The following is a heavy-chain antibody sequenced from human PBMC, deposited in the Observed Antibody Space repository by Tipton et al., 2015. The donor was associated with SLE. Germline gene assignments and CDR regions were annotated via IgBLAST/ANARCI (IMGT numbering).Heavy chain of an antibody. V-gene: IGHV4-38-2*01. CDR1: DYSISSTYY. CDR3: ARLSTDYADRSGYGYFDH. D-gene: IGHD3-22*01. Sequence: TLSLTCVVSDYSISSTYYWGWIRPPPGKGLEWIGNIYHTGTTYYIPSLNSRATISIDTSKNNFSLKMTAVTAADTAVYYCARLSTDYADRSGYGYFDHWGQGTLVTVSS. J-gene: IGHJ4*02. CDR2: IYHTGTT.